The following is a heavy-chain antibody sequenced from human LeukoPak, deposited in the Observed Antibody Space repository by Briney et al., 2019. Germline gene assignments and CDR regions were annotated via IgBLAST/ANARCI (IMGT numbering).Heavy chain of an antibody. J-gene: IGHJ5*02. CDR1: GGSISSGSYY. Sequence: PSQTLSLTCTVSGGSISSGSYYWSWIRQPAGKGLECIGRIYTSGSTNYNPSLKSRVTISVDTSKNQFSLKLSSVTAADTAVYYCARASLYCSSTSCPYKWFDPWGQGTLVTVSS. V-gene: IGHV4-61*02. D-gene: IGHD2-2*01. CDR3: ARASLYCSSTSCPYKWFDP. CDR2: IYTSGST.